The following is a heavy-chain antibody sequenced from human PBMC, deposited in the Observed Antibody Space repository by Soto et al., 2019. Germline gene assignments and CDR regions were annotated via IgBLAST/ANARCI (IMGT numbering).Heavy chain of an antibody. CDR2: IYNSGTT. V-gene: IGHV4-30-4*01. J-gene: IGHJ4*02. Sequence: QVQLQESGPGLVKPSQTLSLTCTVSGGSLSSGDSYWSWIRQPPGKGLEWIGYIYNSGTTSYNQSLKSRVTISADTSKNQFSLNLSSVTAADTAVYYCAAEDIVLMVYAFDYWGQGILVTVSS. D-gene: IGHD2-8*01. CDR1: GGSLSSGDSY. CDR3: AAEDIVLMVYAFDY.